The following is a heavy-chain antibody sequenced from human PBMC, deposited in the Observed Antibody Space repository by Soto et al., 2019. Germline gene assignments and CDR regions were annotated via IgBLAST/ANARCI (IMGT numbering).Heavy chain of an antibody. CDR1: SGSITSDYW. J-gene: IGHJ3*02. D-gene: IGHD2-8*01. Sequence: QGQLQESGPGLVEPSGTLSLTCTVSSGSITSDYWWTWVRQSPGKGLEWIGEIHHSGRGGSTHYNPSRKSRASISVDKSKNQFSLRLSSVTAADTAVYYCTITTRAFCTPDIWGQGTTVTVS. CDR2: IHHSGRGGST. CDR3: TITTRAFCTPDI. V-gene: IGHV4-4*02.